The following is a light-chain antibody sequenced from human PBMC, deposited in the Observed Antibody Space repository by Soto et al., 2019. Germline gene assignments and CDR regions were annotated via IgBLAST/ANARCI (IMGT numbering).Light chain of an antibody. CDR2: DGT. CDR1: SSDVGSYSL. Sequence: QSVLTQPASVSGSPGQSITISCTGISSDVGSYSLVSWYQHHPGKAPKLMIYDGTKRPSGISSRFSGSKSGNTASLTISGLQAEDEAEYYCCSFAAFTTVFGGGTKLTVL. V-gene: IGLV2-23*01. J-gene: IGLJ2*01. CDR3: CSFAAFTTV.